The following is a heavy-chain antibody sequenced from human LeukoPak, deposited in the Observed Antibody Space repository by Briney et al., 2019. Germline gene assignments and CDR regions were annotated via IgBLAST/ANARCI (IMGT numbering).Heavy chain of an antibody. J-gene: IGHJ6*02. CDR2: IYYSGST. CDR3: ARHGVIAAAGRSPYYYYGMDV. V-gene: IGHV4-31*03. D-gene: IGHD6-13*01. Sequence: PSETLSLTCTVSGGSISSGGYYWSWIRQHPGKGLEWIGYIYYSGSTYYNPSPKSRVTISVDTSKNQFSLKLSSVTAADTAVYYCARHGVIAAAGRSPYYYYGMDVWGQGTTVTVSS. CDR1: GGSISSGGYY.